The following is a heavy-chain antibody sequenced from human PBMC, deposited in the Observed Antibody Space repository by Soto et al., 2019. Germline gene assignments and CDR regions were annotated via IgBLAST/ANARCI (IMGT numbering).Heavy chain of an antibody. V-gene: IGHV4-39*01. CDR1: GCSISSSSYY. Sequence: SETLSLTCTVSGCSISSSSYYWGWIRQPPGKGLEWIGSIYYSGSTYYNPSLKSRVTISVDASKNQFSLKLSSVTAADTAVYYCARPGIVGATTHFDYWGQGTLVTAPQ. D-gene: IGHD1-26*01. CDR2: IYYSGST. CDR3: ARPGIVGATTHFDY. J-gene: IGHJ4*02.